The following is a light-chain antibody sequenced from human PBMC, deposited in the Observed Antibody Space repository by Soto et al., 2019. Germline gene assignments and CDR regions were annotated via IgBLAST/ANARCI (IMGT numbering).Light chain of an antibody. CDR2: DAS. J-gene: IGKJ1*01. Sequence: EIVLTQSPATLSLSPGEEANLSCRASQSVSSSLAWYQQKPGQAPRLLIYDASNRATGIPARFSGSGSGTDFSLTISSLEPEDFAVYYCLHRGSLSRTFGQGTKLEIK. V-gene: IGKV3-11*01. CDR3: LHRGSLSRT. CDR1: QSVSSS.